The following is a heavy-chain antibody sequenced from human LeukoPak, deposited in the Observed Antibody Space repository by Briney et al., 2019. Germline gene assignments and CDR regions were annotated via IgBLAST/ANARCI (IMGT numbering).Heavy chain of an antibody. CDR3: AKALGYCSGGSCPSDY. Sequence: GGSLRLSCAASGFTFSSYWMHWVRQAPGKGLVWVSRINSDGSSTSYADSVKGRFTISRDNSKNTLYLQMNSLRAEDTAVYYCAKALGYCSGGSCPSDYWGQGTLVTVSS. V-gene: IGHV3-74*01. CDR1: GFTFSSYW. D-gene: IGHD2-15*01. CDR2: INSDGSST. J-gene: IGHJ4*02.